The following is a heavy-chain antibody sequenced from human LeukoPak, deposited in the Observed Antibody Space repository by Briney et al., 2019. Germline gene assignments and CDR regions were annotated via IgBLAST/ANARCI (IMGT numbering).Heavy chain of an antibody. D-gene: IGHD1-26*01. CDR3: ATSPVGARPYYYYYMDV. CDR1: GGTFSSYA. J-gene: IGHJ6*03. CDR2: IIPIFGTA. Sequence: SVNLSCKASGGTFSSYAISWVRQAPGQGLEWMGRIIPIFGTANYAQKFQGRVTITADKSTSTAYMELSSLRSEDTAVYYCATSPVGARPYYYYYMDVWGKGTTVTVSS. V-gene: IGHV1-69*06.